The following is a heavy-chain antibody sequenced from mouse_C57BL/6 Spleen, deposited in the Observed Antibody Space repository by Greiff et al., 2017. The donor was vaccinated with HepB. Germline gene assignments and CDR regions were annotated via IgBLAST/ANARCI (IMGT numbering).Heavy chain of an antibody. J-gene: IGHJ3*01. CDR3: ARSWEIYYGNPWFAY. CDR2: IYPGDGDT. D-gene: IGHD2-1*01. V-gene: IGHV1-80*01. CDR1: GYAFSSYW. Sequence: QVQLQQSGAELVKPGASVKISCKASGYAFSSYWMNWVKQRPGKGLEWIGQIYPGDGDTNYNGKFKGKATLTADKSSSTAYMQLSSLTSEDSAVYFCARSWEIYYGNPWFAYWGQGTLVTVSA.